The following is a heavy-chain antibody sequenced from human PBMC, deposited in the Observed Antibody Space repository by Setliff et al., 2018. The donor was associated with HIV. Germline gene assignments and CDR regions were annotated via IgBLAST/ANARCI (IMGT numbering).Heavy chain of an antibody. J-gene: IGHJ5*02. CDR1: GGSISTNNFY. D-gene: IGHD6-19*01. CDR2: IYFTGDS. V-gene: IGHV4-39*07. Sequence: PSETLSLTCTVTGGSISTNNFYWGWIRQPPGKGLQWIGSIYFTGDSYYDPFLTSRVTISVDTSKNQFSLQLSPVTAADTAVYYCARRTYGSGRFDPWGQGTLVTVSS. CDR3: ARRTYGSGRFDP.